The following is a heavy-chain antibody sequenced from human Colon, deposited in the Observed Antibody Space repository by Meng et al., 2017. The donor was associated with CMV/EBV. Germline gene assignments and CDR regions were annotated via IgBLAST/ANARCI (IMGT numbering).Heavy chain of an antibody. J-gene: IGHJ4*02. CDR3: TRDTPHRLFEY. V-gene: IGHV7-4-1*01. CDR2: ISVDAKTP. CDR1: GYTVSSYE. Sequence: CRTSGYTVSSYELSWVRQAPGRGLEWMGWISVDAKTPTDAQAFTGRFVISLDTSVRTTYLRIDSLRTDDTAVYFCTRDTPHRLFEYWGQGTLVTVSS. D-gene: IGHD2-21*02.